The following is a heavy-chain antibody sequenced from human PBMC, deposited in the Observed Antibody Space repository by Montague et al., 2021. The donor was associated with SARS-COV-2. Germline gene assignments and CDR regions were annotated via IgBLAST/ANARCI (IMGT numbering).Heavy chain of an antibody. CDR2: ISISGXT. J-gene: IGHJ4*02. CDR1: GGSISSGSYY. CDR3: ARDIAVAGLFDY. D-gene: IGHD6-19*01. V-gene: IGHV4-61*02. Sequence: TLSLTCTDSGGSISSGSYYWSWIRQPAGKGLEWIGRISISGXTXYXXXXKSRVTISVDTSKNQFSLKLSSVTAADTAVYYCARDIAVAGLFDYWGQGTLVTVSS.